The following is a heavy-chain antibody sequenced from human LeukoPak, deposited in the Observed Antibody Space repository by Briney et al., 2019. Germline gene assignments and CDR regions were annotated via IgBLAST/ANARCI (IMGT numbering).Heavy chain of an antibody. D-gene: IGHD6-6*01. CDR1: GGSISSSSYY. CDR3: ARHGVTYSSSSYFDY. Sequence: SETLSLTCTVSGGSISSSSYYWGWIRQPPGKGLEWIGSIYYSGSTYYNPSLKSRVTISVDTSKNQFSLKLSSVTAADTAVYYCARHGVTYSSSSYFDYWGQGTLATVSS. J-gene: IGHJ4*02. V-gene: IGHV4-39*01. CDR2: IYYSGST.